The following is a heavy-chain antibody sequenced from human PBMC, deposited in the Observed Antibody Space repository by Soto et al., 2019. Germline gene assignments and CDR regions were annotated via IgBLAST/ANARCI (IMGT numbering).Heavy chain of an antibody. V-gene: IGHV4-31*03. CDR1: VGSIISGGYY. CDR3: ASGPLPGAARGYFDY. CDR2: IYYSGST. D-gene: IGHD6-6*01. Sequence: SWTMSLTCTFSVGSIISGGYYWSWIRQHPGKGLEWIGYIYYSGSTYYNPSLKSRVTISVDTSKNQFSLKLSSVTAADTAVYYCASGPLPGAARGYFDYWGQGTLVTVSS. J-gene: IGHJ4*02.